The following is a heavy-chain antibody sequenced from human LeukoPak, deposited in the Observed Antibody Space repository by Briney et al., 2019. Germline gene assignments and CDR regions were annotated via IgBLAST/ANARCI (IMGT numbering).Heavy chain of an antibody. CDR1: AFTFSIYA. V-gene: IGHV3-23*01. Sequence: GGSLRLSCAASAFTFSIYAMSWVRQAPGKGLEWVPSITSAGENTFYTGSVKGRFTISRDNSRNTLYLQMNSLRAEDTAIYYCAKDRPNYYGSNGHYYRRDGDYWGQGTLVTVSS. J-gene: IGHJ4*02. CDR2: ITSAGENT. CDR3: AKDRPNYYGSNGHYYRRDGDY. D-gene: IGHD3-22*01.